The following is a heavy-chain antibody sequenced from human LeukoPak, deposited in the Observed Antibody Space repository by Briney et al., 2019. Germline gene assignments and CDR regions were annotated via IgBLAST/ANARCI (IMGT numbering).Heavy chain of an antibody. D-gene: IGHD2-15*01. V-gene: IGHV3-30*02. CDR3: AKGIYGGSSNGHFDY. Sequence: GGSLRLSCAASGFTFSSYGMHWVRQAPGKGLEWVAFIRNDGSNKFYADSVKGRITVSRDNSKNTLYLQINSVRAEDTAVYYCAKGIYGGSSNGHFDYWGQGTLVTVSS. CDR2: IRNDGSNK. CDR1: GFTFSSYG. J-gene: IGHJ4*02.